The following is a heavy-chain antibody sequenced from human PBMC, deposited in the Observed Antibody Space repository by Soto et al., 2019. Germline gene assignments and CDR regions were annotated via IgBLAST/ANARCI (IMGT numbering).Heavy chain of an antibody. Sequence: QVQLVQSGAEVKKPGSSVKVSCKASGGTLSAHTINWVRQAPGQGLEWMGRVIPMLGKANYAQKLQGRVTITADKSTRTAYMELRSLRSGDTAVYYCARMREYTYGLIDYWGQGTLVTVSS. CDR2: VIPMLGKA. D-gene: IGHD5-18*01. V-gene: IGHV1-69*02. J-gene: IGHJ4*02. CDR1: GGTLSAHT. CDR3: ARMREYTYGLIDY.